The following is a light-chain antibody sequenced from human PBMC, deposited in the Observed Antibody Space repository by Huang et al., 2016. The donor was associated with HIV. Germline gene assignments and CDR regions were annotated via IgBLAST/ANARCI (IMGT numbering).Light chain of an antibody. CDR3: QQYDDWPRT. CDR1: QNINNN. J-gene: IGKJ1*01. Sequence: VMTQSPASLPVSPGDRATLFCRARQNINNNLAWYQKRPGQAPRLLICGASTRATGVPPRFSGSRSGTNFTLTITSLQSEDFALYYCQQYDDWPRTFGQGTKVEV. CDR2: GAS. V-gene: IGKV3-15*01.